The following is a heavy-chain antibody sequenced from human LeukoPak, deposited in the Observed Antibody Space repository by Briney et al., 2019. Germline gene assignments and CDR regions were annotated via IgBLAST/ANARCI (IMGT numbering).Heavy chain of an antibody. CDR1: GYTFTSYG. Sequence: ASVKVSCKASGYTFTSYGISWVRQAPGQGLEWMGWISAYNGNTNYAQKLQGRVTMTTDTSTSTAYMELSSLRSEDTAVYYCARERQVGYPVPLDPWGQGTLVTVSS. J-gene: IGHJ5*02. CDR2: ISAYNGNT. CDR3: ARERQVGYPVPLDP. D-gene: IGHD5-12*01. V-gene: IGHV1-18*01.